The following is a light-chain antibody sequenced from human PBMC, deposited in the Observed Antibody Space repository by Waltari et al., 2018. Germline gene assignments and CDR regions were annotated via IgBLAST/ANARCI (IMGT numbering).Light chain of an antibody. CDR1: QGVLYSSNNKNY. J-gene: IGKJ4*01. V-gene: IGKV4-1*01. CDR3: QQYYSTPLT. Sequence: DIVMTQSPDSLAVSLGERATINCKSSQGVLYSSNNKNYLAWYQQKPGQPPKLLIYWASTRVSGVPDRFSGSGSGTDFTLTISSLQAEDVAVYYCQQYYSTPLTFGGGTKVEIK. CDR2: WAS.